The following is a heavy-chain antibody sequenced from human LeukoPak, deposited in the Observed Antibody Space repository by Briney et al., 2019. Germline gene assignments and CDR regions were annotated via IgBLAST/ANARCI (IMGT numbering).Heavy chain of an antibody. D-gene: IGHD3-3*01. J-gene: IGHJ4*02. CDR1: GFTFSSYA. CDR2: ISGSGGST. Sequence: GRSLRLSCAASGFTFSSYAMSWARQAPGKGLEWVSAISGSGGSTYYADSVKGRFTISRDNSKNTLYLQMNSLRAEDTAVYYCAKDPGADFWSGYYDYWGQGTLVTVSS. V-gene: IGHV3-23*01. CDR3: AKDPGADFWSGYYDY.